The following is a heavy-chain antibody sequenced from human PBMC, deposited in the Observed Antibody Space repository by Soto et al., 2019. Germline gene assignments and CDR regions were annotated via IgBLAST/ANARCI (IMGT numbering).Heavy chain of an antibody. V-gene: IGHV4-4*02. CDR3: ARGGDSSGYFYPVYAFDI. J-gene: IGHJ3*02. CDR2: IYHSGST. D-gene: IGHD3-22*01. CDR1: GGSNRSGHG. Sequence: EPQCVPSAVSGGSNRSGHGCRGVGQRRLRGLEWIGEIYHSGSTNYNPSLKSRVTISVDKSKNQFSLKLSSVTAADTAVYYCARGGDSSGYFYPVYAFDIWGQGTMVTVSS.